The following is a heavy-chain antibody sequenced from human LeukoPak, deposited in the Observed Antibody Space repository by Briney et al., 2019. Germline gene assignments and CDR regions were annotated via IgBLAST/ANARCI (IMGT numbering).Heavy chain of an antibody. CDR1: GLTFDDYA. D-gene: IGHD5-18*01. CDR3: AKDLRGYSYVYYFDY. V-gene: IGHV3-9*01. CDR2: ISWNSGSI. J-gene: IGHJ4*02. Sequence: GGSLRLSCAASGLTFDDYAMHWIRQAPGKGLEWVSGISWNSGSIGYADSVKGRFTISRDNAKNSLYLQMNSLRAEDTAVYYCAKDLRGYSYVYYFDYWGQGTLVTVSS.